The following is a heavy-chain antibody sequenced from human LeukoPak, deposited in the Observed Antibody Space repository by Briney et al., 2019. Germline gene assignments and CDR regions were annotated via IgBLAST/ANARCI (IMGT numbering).Heavy chain of an antibody. D-gene: IGHD3-10*01. Sequence: ASVKVSCKASGYTFTSYGISWVRQAPGQGLEWMGWISAYNGNTNYAQKLQGRVTMTTDTSTSTAYMELRSLRSDDTAVYYCARDLGGEKYYYGSGSYYEPLDYWGQGTLVTVSS. CDR1: GYTFTSYG. CDR3: ARDLGGEKYYYGSGSYYEPLDY. J-gene: IGHJ4*02. CDR2: ISAYNGNT. V-gene: IGHV1-18*01.